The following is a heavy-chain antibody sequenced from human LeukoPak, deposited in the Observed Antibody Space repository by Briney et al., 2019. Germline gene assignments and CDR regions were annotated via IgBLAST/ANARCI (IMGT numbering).Heavy chain of an antibody. Sequence: GGSLRLSCAASGFTFSSYAMSWVRRAPGKGLEWVSAISGSGGSTYYADSVKGRFTISRDNSKNTLYLQMNSLRAEDTAVYYCAKDQLLWFGELLSTFDYWGQGTLVTVSS. CDR3: AKDQLLWFGELLSTFDY. V-gene: IGHV3-23*01. CDR2: ISGSGGST. J-gene: IGHJ4*02. CDR1: GFTFSSYA. D-gene: IGHD3-10*01.